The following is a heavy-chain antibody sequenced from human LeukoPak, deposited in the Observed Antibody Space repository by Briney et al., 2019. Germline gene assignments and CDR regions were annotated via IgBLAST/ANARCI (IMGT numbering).Heavy chain of an antibody. J-gene: IGHJ4*02. CDR3: GRQAYNSGWCDY. CDR1: GFTFSTYA. V-gene: IGHV3-23*01. D-gene: IGHD6-19*01. Sequence: PGGSLRLSCAASGFTFSTYAMSWFRQAPGKGLEWVLAITGDGGGTNYADSVKGRFTISRDNSKNTLFLQMNSLRAEDAALYYCGRQAYNSGWCDYWGQGTLVTVSS. CDR2: ITGDGGGT.